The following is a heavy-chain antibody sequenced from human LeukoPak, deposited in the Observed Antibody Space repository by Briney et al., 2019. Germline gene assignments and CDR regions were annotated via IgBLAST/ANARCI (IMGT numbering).Heavy chain of an antibody. V-gene: IGHV1-46*01. Sequence: GASVKVSCKASGYSFTSHYMHWVRQAPGQGLEWMGLINPRGTSTIYAEKFQGRIIMTRDMSTTTAYMELSRLRSDDTAVYYCARDKQQLGYHDLWGRGTLVTVSS. CDR3: ARDKQQLGYHDL. CDR1: GYSFTSHY. CDR2: INPRGTST. D-gene: IGHD6-13*01. J-gene: IGHJ2*01.